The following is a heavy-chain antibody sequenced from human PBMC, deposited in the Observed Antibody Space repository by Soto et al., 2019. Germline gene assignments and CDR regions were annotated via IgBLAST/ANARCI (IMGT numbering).Heavy chain of an antibody. Sequence: EVQLLESGGGLVQPGGSLRLSCAASGFTFSSYAMSWVRQAPGKGLEWVSAISGSGGSTYYADSVKGRFTISRDNSKNTLYLKMNSLRAEDTAVYYCAKEDKFSVLRFLEGESIDYWGQGPLVTVSS. J-gene: IGHJ4*02. D-gene: IGHD3-3*01. CDR3: AKEDKFSVLRFLEGESIDY. CDR1: GFTFSSYA. CDR2: ISGSGGST. V-gene: IGHV3-23*01.